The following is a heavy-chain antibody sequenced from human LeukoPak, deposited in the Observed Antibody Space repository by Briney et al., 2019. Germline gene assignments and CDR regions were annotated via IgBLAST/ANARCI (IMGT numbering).Heavy chain of an antibody. D-gene: IGHD3-16*02. CDR1: GFTFDDYA. J-gene: IGHJ3*02. Sequence: GGSLRLSCAASGFTFDDYAMLWVRQAPGKGLEWVSNISGSGTRTHYADSVKGRFTISRDNFKNILYLQLNSLRAEDTAVYYCAKDPMITFGGVIGYDAFDMWGQGTMVIVSS. CDR3: AKDPMITFGGVIGYDAFDM. V-gene: IGHV3-23*01. CDR2: ISGSGTRT.